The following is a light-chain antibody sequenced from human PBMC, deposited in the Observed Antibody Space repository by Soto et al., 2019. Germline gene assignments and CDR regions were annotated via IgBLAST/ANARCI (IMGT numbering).Light chain of an antibody. J-gene: IGLJ2*01. CDR3: SSYAGSNINVV. Sequence: QSVLTQPPSASGSPGQPVTISCTGTSSDVGGYNYVSWYQQHPGKAPKLMIYEVTKRPSGVPDRFSGSKSGNTASLTVSGLLAEEEAVYYCSSYAGSNINVVFGGGTQLTVL. CDR2: EVT. V-gene: IGLV2-8*01. CDR1: SSDVGGYNY.